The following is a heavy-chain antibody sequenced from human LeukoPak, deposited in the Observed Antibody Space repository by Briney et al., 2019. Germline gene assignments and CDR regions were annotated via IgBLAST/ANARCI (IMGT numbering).Heavy chain of an antibody. CDR3: ARDFDGSSSAASYYYGMDV. D-gene: IGHD6-6*01. J-gene: IGHJ6*02. CDR2: ISYDGSNK. V-gene: IGHV3-30-3*01. CDR1: GFTFSSYA. Sequence: PGGSLRLSCAASGFTFSSYAMHWVRQAPGKGLEWVAVISYDGSNKYYADSVKGRFTISRDNSKNTLYLQMNSLRAEDTAVYYCARDFDGSSSAASYYYGMDVWGQGTTVTVSS.